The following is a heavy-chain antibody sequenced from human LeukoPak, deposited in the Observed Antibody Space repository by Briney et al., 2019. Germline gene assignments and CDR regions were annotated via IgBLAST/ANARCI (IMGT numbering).Heavy chain of an antibody. V-gene: IGHV3-23*01. CDR2: ISGSGGST. D-gene: IGHD3-22*01. CDR3: AKSSYYDASGYYREYYFDY. CDR1: GFTFSNYA. J-gene: IGHJ4*02. Sequence: GGSLRLSCAASGFTFSNYAMSWVRQAPGKGLEWVSSISGSGGSTHYADSVKGRFTISRDKTKNTLYLQMNSLRAEDTAVYYCAKSSYYDASGYYREYYFDYWGQGTLVTVSS.